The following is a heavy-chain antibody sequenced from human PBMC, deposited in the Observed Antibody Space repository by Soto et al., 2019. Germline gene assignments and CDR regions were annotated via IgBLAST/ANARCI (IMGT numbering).Heavy chain of an antibody. D-gene: IGHD3-3*01. CDR1: GFTFDDYA. CDR2: INWNSGSI. Sequence: GGSLRLSCAASGFTFDDYAMHWVRQVPGKGLEWVSGINWNSGSIGYVDSVKGRFTISRDNAKNSLYLQMNSLRAEDTAVYYCARVRLWYDFWSGYPSFDYWGQGTLVTVSS. J-gene: IGHJ4*02. CDR3: ARVRLWYDFWSGYPSFDY. V-gene: IGHV3-9*01.